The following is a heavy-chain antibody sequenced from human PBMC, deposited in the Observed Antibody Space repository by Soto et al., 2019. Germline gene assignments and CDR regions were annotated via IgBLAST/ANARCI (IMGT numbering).Heavy chain of an antibody. D-gene: IGHD2-21*01. J-gene: IGHJ4*02. V-gene: IGHV4-59*01. CDR3: ARRWGGTFDY. CDR1: GGSINSYY. Sequence: SETLSLTCTVSGGSINSYYCGWIRQPPGKGLEWIGYIYYSGSTNYNPSLKSRVTISVDTSKNQFSLKLSSVTAADTAVYYCARRWGGTFDYWGQGTLVTVS. CDR2: IYYSGST.